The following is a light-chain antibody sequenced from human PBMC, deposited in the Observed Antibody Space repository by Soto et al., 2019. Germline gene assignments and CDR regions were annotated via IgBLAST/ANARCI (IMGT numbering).Light chain of an antibody. Sequence: DIQMTQSPSSLSASVGDRVTITCRASQSISSYLNWYQQKPGKAPKLLIYAASSLQSGVPSRFSGSGSGTDFTLTISSLQPEAVANYYCQQSYSTPRTFGQGPKLEIK. V-gene: IGKV1-39*01. CDR3: QQSYSTPRT. J-gene: IGKJ2*02. CDR2: AAS. CDR1: QSISSY.